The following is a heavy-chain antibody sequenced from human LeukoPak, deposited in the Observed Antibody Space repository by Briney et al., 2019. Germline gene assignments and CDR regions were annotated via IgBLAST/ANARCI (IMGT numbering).Heavy chain of an antibody. CDR2: ISSSSSYI. Sequence: PGGSLRLSCAASGFTFSSYSMNWVRQAPGKGLEWVSSISSSSSYIYYADSVKGRFTISRDNAKNSLYLQMNSLRAEDTAVYYCARDRTGYSSSWYYAYYGMDVWGQGTTVTVSS. V-gene: IGHV3-21*01. J-gene: IGHJ6*02. CDR3: ARDRTGYSSSWYYAYYGMDV. D-gene: IGHD6-13*01. CDR1: GFTFSSYS.